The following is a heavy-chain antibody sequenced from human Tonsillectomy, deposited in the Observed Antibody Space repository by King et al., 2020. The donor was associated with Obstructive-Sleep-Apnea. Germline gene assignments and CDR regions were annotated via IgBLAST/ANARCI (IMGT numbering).Heavy chain of an antibody. CDR2: ISYDGSNK. J-gene: IGHJ1*01. CDR3: ARAQDRGYFQH. CDR1: GFTFSSYA. V-gene: IGHV3-30*04. Sequence: QVQLVESGGGVVQPGRSLRLSCAASGFTFSSYAMHWVRQAPGKGLEWVAVISYDGSNKYYADSVKGRFTISRDNSKNTLYLQINSLRAEETAVYYCARAQDRGYFQHWGQGTLVTVSP.